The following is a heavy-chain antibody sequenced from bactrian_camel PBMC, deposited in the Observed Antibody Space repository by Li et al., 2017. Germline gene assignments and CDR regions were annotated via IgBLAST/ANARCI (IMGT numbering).Heavy chain of an antibody. CDR2: MSTRGST. CDR1: GATYYRRY. D-gene: IGHD1*01. V-gene: IGHV3S55*01. Sequence: VQLVESGGGSVQAGGSLRLSCAASGATYYRRYLGWFRQAPGNEREGVAAMSTRGSTFYADSVKGRFTVSRDNAKNTLYLQMNNLKPEDTAMYYCAARGPYCVGGGLFDEYNYWGRGTQVTVS. J-gene: IGHJ4*01. CDR3: AARGPYCVGGGLFDEYNY.